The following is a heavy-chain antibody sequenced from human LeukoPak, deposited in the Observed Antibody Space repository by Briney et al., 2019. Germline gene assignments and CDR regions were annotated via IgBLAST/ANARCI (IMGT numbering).Heavy chain of an antibody. CDR3: ARPHSSSWYANAFDI. CDR2: INGDESST. V-gene: IGHV3-74*01. Sequence: GGSLRLSCVASGFTFSDYWMHWVREAPGKGLMWASRINGDESSTLYADSVKGRFTISRDNAKNTLYLQMDSLRVEDTAVYYCARPHSSSWYANAFDIWGQGTMVTVSS. D-gene: IGHD6-13*01. CDR1: GFTFSDYW. J-gene: IGHJ3*02.